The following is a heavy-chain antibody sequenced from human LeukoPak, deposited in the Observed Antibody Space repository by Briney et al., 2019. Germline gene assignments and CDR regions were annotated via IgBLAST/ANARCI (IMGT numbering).Heavy chain of an antibody. D-gene: IGHD3-10*01. Sequence: SETLSLTCTVSGGSISSYYWSWIRQPPGKGLEWIGYIYYSGSTNYNPSLKSRVTMSVDTSKNQFSLKLTSVTAADTAVYYCARGTGSGLVNYWGQGTLVTVSS. V-gene: IGHV4-59*08. CDR2: IYYSGST. CDR1: GGSISSYY. J-gene: IGHJ4*02. CDR3: ARGTGSGLVNY.